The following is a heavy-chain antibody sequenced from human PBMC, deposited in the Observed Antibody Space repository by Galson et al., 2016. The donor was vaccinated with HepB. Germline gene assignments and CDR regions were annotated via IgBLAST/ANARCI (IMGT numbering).Heavy chain of an antibody. CDR1: GSSVSSFY. V-gene: IGHV4-59*02. CDR3: ARGQQKYFFDY. Sequence: LSLTCNISGSSVSSFYWNWIRQPPGKGLEWLASISYTGSINYNPSLKGRVTISVDTSKNQFSLRLSSVTAADTAVYYCARGQQKYFFDYWGQGTLVTVSS. CDR2: ISYTGSI. J-gene: IGHJ4*02. D-gene: IGHD5-18*01.